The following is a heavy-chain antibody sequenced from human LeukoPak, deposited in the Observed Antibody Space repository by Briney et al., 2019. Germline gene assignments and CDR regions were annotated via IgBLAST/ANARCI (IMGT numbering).Heavy chain of an antibody. J-gene: IGHJ4*02. CDR1: GFTFRSYA. CDR2: ISYDGSNK. V-gene: IGHV3-30-3*01. D-gene: IGHD6-19*01. CDR3: ASSSGWYY. Sequence: GRSLRLSCAASGFTFRSYAMHWVRQAPGKGLEWVAVISYDGSNKYYADSVKGRFTISRDNSKNTLYLQMNSLRAEDTAVHYCASSSGWYYWGQGTLVTLSS.